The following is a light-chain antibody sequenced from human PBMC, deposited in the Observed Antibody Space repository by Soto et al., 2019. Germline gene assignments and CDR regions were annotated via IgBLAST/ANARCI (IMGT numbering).Light chain of an antibody. CDR3: QQYNNLART. V-gene: IGKV3-15*01. CDR1: QTVSIN. J-gene: IGKJ1*01. Sequence: EIVMTQSPATLSVSPGERAALSCRASQTVSINLAWYQHKPGQAPRLLLYGSSTRATGIPSRFSGSGSGTEFTLTISSLQSEEFAVYYCQQYNNLARTFGRGTTVEIK. CDR2: GSS.